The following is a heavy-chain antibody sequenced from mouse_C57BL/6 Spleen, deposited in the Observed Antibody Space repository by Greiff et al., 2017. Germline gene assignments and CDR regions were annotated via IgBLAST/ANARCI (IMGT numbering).Heavy chain of an antibody. Sequence: EVKLVESGGGLVKPGGSLKLSCAASGFTFSSYAMSWVRQTPEKRLEWVATISDGGSYTYCPDNVKGRFTISRDKAKNNLYLQMSHLKSEDTAMYYCARDYYGSRGYFDDWGQGTTLTVSS. CDR3: ARDYYGSRGYFDD. J-gene: IGHJ2*01. D-gene: IGHD1-1*01. V-gene: IGHV5-4*01. CDR1: GFTFSSYA. CDR2: ISDGGSYT.